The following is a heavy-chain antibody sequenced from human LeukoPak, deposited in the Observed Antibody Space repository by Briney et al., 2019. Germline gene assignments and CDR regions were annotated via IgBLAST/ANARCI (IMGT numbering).Heavy chain of an antibody. D-gene: IGHD3-10*01. CDR2: ISYDGSNK. J-gene: IGHJ4*02. Sequence: QPGRSLRLSCAASGFTFSSYGMRWVRQAPGKGLEWVAVISYDGSNKYYADSVKGRFTISRDNSKNTLYLQMNSLRAEDTAVYYCAKGGAEALLWFGELLSDYFDYWGQGTLVTVSS. CDR1: GFTFSSYG. CDR3: AKGGAEALLWFGELLSDYFDY. V-gene: IGHV3-30*18.